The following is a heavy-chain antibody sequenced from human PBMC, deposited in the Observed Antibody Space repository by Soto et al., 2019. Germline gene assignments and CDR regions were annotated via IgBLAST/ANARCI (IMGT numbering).Heavy chain of an antibody. V-gene: IGHV3-21*01. CDR3: ARGTQPSIVGSSAVDY. J-gene: IGHJ4*02. D-gene: IGHD1-26*01. Sequence: VSLRLSCSASGLTFSTYSLTWVRQAPGRGLEWVSSISSRSDYLYYADSVEGRFTISRDNAKNSLYLLMNSLRAEDTAVYYWARGTQPSIVGSSAVDYWGTGARVTVS. CDR1: GLTFSTYS. CDR2: ISSRSDYL.